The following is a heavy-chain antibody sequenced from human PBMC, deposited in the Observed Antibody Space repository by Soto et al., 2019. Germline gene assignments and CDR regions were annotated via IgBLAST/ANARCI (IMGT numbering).Heavy chain of an antibody. D-gene: IGHD1-7*01. V-gene: IGHV1-3*01. CDR1: GYAFINYA. Sequence: QLVQSGAGVKSPGASVTLSCKGSGYAFINYAIHWVRQAPGRGLEWMGWINVGNSGTQYSQKFQGRVSITKDTSASTVYMELRGLRSEDTAVYYCARDFAELSTNTRYFYSFDVWGQGTTVTVSS. CDR3: ARDFAELSTNTRYFYSFDV. J-gene: IGHJ6*02. CDR2: INVGNSGT.